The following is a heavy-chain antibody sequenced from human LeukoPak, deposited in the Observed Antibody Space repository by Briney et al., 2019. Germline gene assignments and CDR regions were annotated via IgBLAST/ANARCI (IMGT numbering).Heavy chain of an antibody. CDR2: IYYSGST. J-gene: IGHJ4*02. Sequence: SETLSLTCTVSGGSISSYYWSWIRQPPGKGLEWIGYIYYSGSTNYNPSLKSRVTISVDTSKNQFSLKLSSLTAADTAVYYCARESSSGYYYTPPSYFDYWGQGTLVTVSS. CDR1: GGSISSYY. CDR3: ARESSSGYYYTPPSYFDY. D-gene: IGHD3-22*01. V-gene: IGHV4-59*01.